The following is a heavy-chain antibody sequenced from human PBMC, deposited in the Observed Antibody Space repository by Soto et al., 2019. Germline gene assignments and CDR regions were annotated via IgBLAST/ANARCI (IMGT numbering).Heavy chain of an antibody. D-gene: IGHD3-22*01. V-gene: IGHV3-23*01. Sequence: GGSLRLSCAASGFTFSSYAMSWVRQAPGKGLEWVSAISGSGGSTYYADSVKGRFTISRDNSKNTLYLQMNSLRAEDTAVYYCARVTYYYDSSGPASYWGQGTLVTVSS. CDR1: GFTFSSYA. CDR2: ISGSGGST. CDR3: ARVTYYYDSSGPASY. J-gene: IGHJ4*02.